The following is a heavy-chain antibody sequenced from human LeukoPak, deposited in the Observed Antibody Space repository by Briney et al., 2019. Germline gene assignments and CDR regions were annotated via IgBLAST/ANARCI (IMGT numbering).Heavy chain of an antibody. J-gene: IGHJ5*02. D-gene: IGHD3-10*01. V-gene: IGHV1-69*01. CDR3: ARTYYYGSGSQNWFDP. Sequence: SVKVSCKASGGTVSSYAISWVRQAPGQGLEWMGGIIPIFGTANYAQKFQGRVTITADESTSTAYMELSSLRSEDTAVYYCARTYYYGSGSQNWFDPWGQGTLVTVSS. CDR1: GGTVSSYA. CDR2: IIPIFGTA.